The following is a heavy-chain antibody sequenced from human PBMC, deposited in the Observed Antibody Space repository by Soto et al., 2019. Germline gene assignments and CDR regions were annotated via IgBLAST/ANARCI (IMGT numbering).Heavy chain of an antibody. CDR2: ISGSGDST. V-gene: IGHV3-23*01. J-gene: IGHJ4*02. CDR1: GLTFTNYP. D-gene: IGHD3-22*01. CDR3: ASRNYYDSSGYYYWYSFDC. Sequence: GGSLRLSCAASGLTFTNYPMSWVRQAPGKGLEWVSVISGSGDSTYYAESVKGRFTISRDNSKNTLYLQMNSVGAEDTAVYYCASRNYYDSSGYYYWYSFDCWGPGTLVTVSS.